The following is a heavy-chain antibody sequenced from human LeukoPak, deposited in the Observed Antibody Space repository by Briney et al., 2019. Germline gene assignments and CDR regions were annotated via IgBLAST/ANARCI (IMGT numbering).Heavy chain of an antibody. CDR1: RFTVSSNY. V-gene: IGHV3-53*01. CDR2: IYSGGST. CDR3: ARTTYYYDSSGYFDY. Sequence: PGGSLRLSCAASRFTVSSNYMSWVRQAPGKGLEWVSVIYSGGSTYYADSVKGRFTISRDNSKNTLYLQMNSLRAEDTAVYYCARTTYYYDSSGYFDYWGQGTLVTVSS. D-gene: IGHD3-22*01. J-gene: IGHJ4*02.